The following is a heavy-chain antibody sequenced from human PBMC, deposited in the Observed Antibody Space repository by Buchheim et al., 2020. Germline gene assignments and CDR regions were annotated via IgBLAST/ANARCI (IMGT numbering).Heavy chain of an antibody. CDR2: ISSDGSQK. J-gene: IGHJ4*02. CDR1: GFTFTSYA. D-gene: IGHD3-10*01. Sequence: QVQPVESGGGVVQPGRSLRLSCAASGFTFTSYAMHWVRQAPGKGLEWVALISSDGSQKYYADSVKGRFTISRDNSIKTLYLQMNSLRAEDTALYYCARDLVVGFYYGSAPLGYWGQGTL. V-gene: IGHV3-30*04. CDR3: ARDLVVGFYYGSAPLGY.